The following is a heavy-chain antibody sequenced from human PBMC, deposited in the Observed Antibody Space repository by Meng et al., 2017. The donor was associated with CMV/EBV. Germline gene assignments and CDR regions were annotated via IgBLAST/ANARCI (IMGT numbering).Heavy chain of an antibody. CDR3: ARLLYNWNDAGVDY. J-gene: IGHJ4*02. Sequence: GESLKISCAASGFTFSGYWMSWVRQAPGKGLEWVANIKEDGSEKDYVDSVKGRFTISRDNAKNSLFLQMNSLRAEDTAVYYCARLLYNWNDAGVDYWGQGTLVTVSS. CDR1: GFTFSGYW. V-gene: IGHV3-7*01. D-gene: IGHD1-20*01. CDR2: IKEDGSEK.